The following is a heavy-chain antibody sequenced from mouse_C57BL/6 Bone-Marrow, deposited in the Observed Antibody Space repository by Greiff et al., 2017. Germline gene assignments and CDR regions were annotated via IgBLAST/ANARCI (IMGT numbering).Heavy chain of an antibody. D-gene: IGHD2-1*01. J-gene: IGHJ2*01. Sequence: VHLVESGAELARPGASVKLSCKASGYTFTSYGISWVKQRTGQGLEWIGEIYPRSGNTYYNEKFKGKATLTADKSSSTAYMELRSLTSEDSAVYFCARNIYYYFDYWGQGTTLTVSS. CDR2: IYPRSGNT. CDR3: ARNIYYYFDY. V-gene: IGHV1-81*01. CDR1: GYTFTSYG.